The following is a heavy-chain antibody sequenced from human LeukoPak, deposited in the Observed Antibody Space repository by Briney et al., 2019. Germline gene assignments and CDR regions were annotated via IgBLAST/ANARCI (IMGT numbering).Heavy chain of an antibody. CDR3: ARTFRSGDGYKVGYFDY. CDR1: GFTFSSYA. CDR2: IYPSGNI. J-gene: IGHJ4*02. Sequence: GGSLRLSCAASGFTFSSYAMSWVRQAPGKGLEWVSLIYPSGNIYYADSVKGRFTISRDNSKNTLFLQTNSLRAEDTAIYYCARTFRSGDGYKVGYFDYWGQGTLVTVSS. V-gene: IGHV3-23*05. D-gene: IGHD5-24*01.